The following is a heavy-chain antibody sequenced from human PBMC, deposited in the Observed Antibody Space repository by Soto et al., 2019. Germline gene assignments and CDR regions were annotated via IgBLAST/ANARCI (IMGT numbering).Heavy chain of an antibody. CDR1: GYTFSTYG. CDR2: ISTSNGDT. CDR3: ARDSAAHGPVFDY. Sequence: QVQLVQSGAEVKKPGASVKVSCKASGYTFSTYGISWVRQAPGQGLEWMAWISTSNGDTHYAQKVQDRVSMTTDRFTSTAYMELRSLRSDDTAIYYCARDSAAHGPVFDYWGQGTPVTVSS. D-gene: IGHD6-13*01. V-gene: IGHV1-18*04. J-gene: IGHJ4*02.